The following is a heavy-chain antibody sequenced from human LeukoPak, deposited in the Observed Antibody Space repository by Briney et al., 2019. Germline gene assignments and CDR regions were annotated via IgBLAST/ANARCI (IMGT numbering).Heavy chain of an antibody. CDR3: ARGGQNSNYVAHFDY. CDR1: GYTFTGYY. CDR2: INPNSGGT. Sequence: ASVKVSCKASGYTFTGYYMHWVRQAPGQGLEWMGWINPNSGGTNYAQKFQGRVTMTRDTSISTAYMELRSLRSDDTAVYYCARGGQNSNYVAHFDYWGQGTLVTVSS. D-gene: IGHD4-11*01. V-gene: IGHV1-2*02. J-gene: IGHJ4*02.